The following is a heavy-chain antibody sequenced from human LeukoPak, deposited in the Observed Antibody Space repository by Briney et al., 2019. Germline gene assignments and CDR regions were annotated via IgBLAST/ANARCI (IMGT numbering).Heavy chain of an antibody. CDR3: ARATITMIVVVTFPFDY. Sequence: TSETLSLTCAVYGGSFSGYYWSWIRQPPGKGLEWIGEINHSGSTNYNPSLKSRVTISVDTSKNQFSLKLSSVTAADTAVYYCARATITMIVVVTFPFDYWGQGTLVTVSS. J-gene: IGHJ4*02. CDR2: INHSGST. CDR1: GGSFSGYY. D-gene: IGHD3-22*01. V-gene: IGHV4-34*01.